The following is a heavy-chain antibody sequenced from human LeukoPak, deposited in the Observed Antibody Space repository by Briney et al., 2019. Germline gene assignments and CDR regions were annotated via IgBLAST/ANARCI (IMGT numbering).Heavy chain of an antibody. V-gene: IGHV1-2*02. CDR1: GYTFTDYY. J-gene: IGHJ6*02. Sequence: ASVKVSCKASGYTFTDYYMHWVRQAPGQGLEWMGWINPKTGGTHYAQRFQGRVTMTRDTSIRTAYMELSRLRSDGTAVYFCARLKIQVFLDYSNYGMDVWGQGTTVTVSS. CDR2: INPKTGGT. CDR3: ARLKIQVFLDYSNYGMDV. D-gene: IGHD5-18*01.